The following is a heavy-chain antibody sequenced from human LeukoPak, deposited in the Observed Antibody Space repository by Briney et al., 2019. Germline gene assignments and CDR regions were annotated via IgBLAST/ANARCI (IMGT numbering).Heavy chain of an antibody. CDR2: INHSGST. V-gene: IGHV4-34*01. Sequence: PSETLSLTCAVYGGSFSGYYWSWIRQPPGKGLEWIGEINHSGSTNYNPSLKSRVTISVDTSKNQFSLKLSSVTAADTAVYYCARASTLGDYVWGSYRYTGRAAEYFQHWGQGTLVTVSS. J-gene: IGHJ1*01. CDR3: ARASTLGDYVWGSYRYTGRAAEYFQH. CDR1: GGSFSGYY. D-gene: IGHD3-16*02.